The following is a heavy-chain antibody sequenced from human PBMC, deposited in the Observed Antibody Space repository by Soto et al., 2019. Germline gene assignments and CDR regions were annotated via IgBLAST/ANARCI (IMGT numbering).Heavy chain of an antibody. CDR1: GYTLTSYG. Sequence: ASVKVSCKASGYTLTSYGISGVRQAPGQGLEWMGWISAYNGNTNYAQKLQGRVTMTTDTSTSTAYMELRSLRSDDTAAYYCARDIYHEYIWGRYPDFDYWGQGTLVTVSS. CDR3: ARDIYHEYIWGRYPDFDY. D-gene: IGHD3-16*02. V-gene: IGHV1-18*01. J-gene: IGHJ4*02. CDR2: ISAYNGNT.